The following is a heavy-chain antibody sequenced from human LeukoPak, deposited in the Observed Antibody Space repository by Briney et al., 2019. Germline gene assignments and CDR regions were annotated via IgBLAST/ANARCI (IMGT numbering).Heavy chain of an antibody. V-gene: IGHV4-34*01. CDR2: INHSGSA. CDR1: GGSFSGYY. Sequence: SETLSLTCAVYGGSFSGYYWSWIRQPPGKGLEWIGEINHSGSANYNPSLKSRVTISVDTSKNQFSLKLSSVTAADTAVYYCARVKGTGSVDTAMVTLNFDYWGQGTLVTVSS. CDR3: ARVKGTGSVDTAMVTLNFDY. D-gene: IGHD5-18*01. J-gene: IGHJ4*02.